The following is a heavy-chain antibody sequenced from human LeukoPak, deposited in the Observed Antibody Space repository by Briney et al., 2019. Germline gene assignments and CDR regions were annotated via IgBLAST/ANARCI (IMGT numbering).Heavy chain of an antibody. CDR2: IKDDGSLK. CDR3: ARRFRD. CDR1: GLIFSGFE. Sequence: GGSLRLSCVGSGLIFSGFEMNWVRQAPGKGLEWVSYIKDDGSLKTYADSVKGRFTIPRDNSKNSLYLQMSSLRAEDTATYYCARRFRDWGRGILVTVSA. J-gene: IGHJ4*02. D-gene: IGHD5-24*01. V-gene: IGHV3-48*03.